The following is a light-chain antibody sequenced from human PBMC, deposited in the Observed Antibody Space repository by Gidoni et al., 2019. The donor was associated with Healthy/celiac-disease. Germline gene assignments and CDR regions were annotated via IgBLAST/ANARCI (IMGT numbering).Light chain of an antibody. J-gene: IGKJ3*01. Sequence: DIVMTQSRDSLAVSLGERATINCKSSQSVLYSSNNKNYLAWYQQKPGQPPKLLIYWASTRESGVPDRFSGSGSGTDFTLTISSLQAEDVAVYYCQQYYSTPRFTFGPXTKVDIK. CDR1: QSVLYSSNNKNY. CDR3: QQYYSTPRFT. CDR2: WAS. V-gene: IGKV4-1*01.